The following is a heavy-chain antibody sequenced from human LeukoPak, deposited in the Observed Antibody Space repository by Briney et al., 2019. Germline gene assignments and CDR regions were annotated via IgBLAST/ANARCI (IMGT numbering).Heavy chain of an antibody. D-gene: IGHD3-22*01. V-gene: IGHV3-30*03. Sequence: GGSLRLSCAASGFTFSNYGMFWVRQAPGKGLEWVAGISSDETETYYADTVKRRFTISRDNSKNTLFLQMNSLRTEDTAVYYCARAYDSSGYWPEYFHRWGQGTLVTVSS. CDR2: ISSDETET. J-gene: IGHJ1*01. CDR3: ARAYDSSGYWPEYFHR. CDR1: GFTFSNYG.